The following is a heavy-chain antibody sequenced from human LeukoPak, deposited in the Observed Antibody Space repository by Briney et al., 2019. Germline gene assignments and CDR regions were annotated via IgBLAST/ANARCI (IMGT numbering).Heavy chain of an antibody. CDR3: AKTYNWNPWSDY. CDR2: ISSSSSYI. D-gene: IGHD1-20*01. V-gene: IGHV3-21*04. CDR1: GFTFSSYS. J-gene: IGHJ4*02. Sequence: GGSLRLSCAASGFTFSSYSMNWVRQAPGKGLEWVSSISSSSSYIYYADSVKGRFTISRDNAKNTLYLQMNSLRAEDTAVHYCAKTYNWNPWSDYWGQGTLVTVSS.